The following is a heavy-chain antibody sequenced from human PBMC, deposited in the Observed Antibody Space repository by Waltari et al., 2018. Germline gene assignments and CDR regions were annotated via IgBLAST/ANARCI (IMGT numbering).Heavy chain of an antibody. D-gene: IGHD7-27*01. J-gene: IGHJ4*02. Sequence: TKSKANGETTDYLEPVKRFTISRDDSKNMLYLQMNSLKTEDTAVYYCTADDAGVYTNWGFDYWGQGTLVTVSS. CDR2: TKSKANGETT. V-gene: IGHV3-15*01. CDR3: TADDAGVYTNWGFDY.